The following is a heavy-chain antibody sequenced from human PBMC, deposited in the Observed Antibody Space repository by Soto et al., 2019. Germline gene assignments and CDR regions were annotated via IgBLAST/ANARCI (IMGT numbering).Heavy chain of an antibody. CDR1: AFTFSSFA. Sequence: EAQLLESGGGLVQPGQSLRLSCAASAFTFSSFAMCWVRQAPGKGLEWVSAISGDGGGTYYADSVKGRFTISRDNSKDTLYLQMNSLRAEDTSIYYCASCPTVTAVGLWGQGTLVTVSS. V-gene: IGHV3-23*01. CDR3: ASCPTVTAVGL. D-gene: IGHD4-17*01. J-gene: IGHJ4*02. CDR2: ISGDGGGT.